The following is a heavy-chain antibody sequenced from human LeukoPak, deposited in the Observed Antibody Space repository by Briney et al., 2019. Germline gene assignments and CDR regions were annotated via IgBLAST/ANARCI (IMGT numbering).Heavy chain of an antibody. CDR3: AKVPGYYYDSSGYNWYFDL. CDR2: ISGSGGST. CDR1: GFTFSSYA. J-gene: IGHJ2*01. Sequence: PGGSLRLSCAASGFTFSSYAMSWVRQAPGKGLEWVSAISGSGGSTYYADSVKGRFTISRDNSKYTLYLQMDSLRAEDTAVYYCAKVPGYYYDSSGYNWYFDLWGRGTLVTVSS. V-gene: IGHV3-23*01. D-gene: IGHD3-22*01.